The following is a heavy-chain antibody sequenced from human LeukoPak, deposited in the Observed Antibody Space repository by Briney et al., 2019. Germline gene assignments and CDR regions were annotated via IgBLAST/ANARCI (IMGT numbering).Heavy chain of an antibody. Sequence: GGSLRLSCAAPGFTFATSAMTWARQAPGKGLEWVSGISGSGGSTYHADSVKGRFTISRDNSKNILYLQMNGLRVEDTAIYYCAKNLREHDYWGQGTLVTVSS. D-gene: IGHD1-26*01. CDR2: ISGSGGST. V-gene: IGHV3-23*01. CDR3: AKNLREHDY. J-gene: IGHJ4*02. CDR1: GFTFATSA.